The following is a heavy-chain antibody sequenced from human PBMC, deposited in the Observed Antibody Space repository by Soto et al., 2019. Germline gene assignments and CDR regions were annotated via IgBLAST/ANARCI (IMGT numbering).Heavy chain of an antibody. Sequence: VHLLESGGGLVQPGGSLRLSCAASGFTFTSYAMTWVRQAPGKGLEWVSTISGSGGTTYYADSVRGRFTISRDNSKNTLYLQMNTLRAEDTTLYSCTRYCPTASCYIRYGMDVWGQGTTVTVSS. CDR2: ISGSGGTT. V-gene: IGHV3-23*01. CDR3: TRYCPTASCYIRYGMDV. D-gene: IGHD2-2*02. CDR1: GFTFTSYA. J-gene: IGHJ6*02.